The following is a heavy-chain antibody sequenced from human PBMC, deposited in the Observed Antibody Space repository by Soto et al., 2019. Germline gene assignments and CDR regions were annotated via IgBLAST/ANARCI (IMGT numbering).Heavy chain of an antibody. CDR2: INHSGST. V-gene: IGHV4-34*01. CDR3: ARGPYSSSRGGWFDP. CDR1: GGSFSGYY. J-gene: IGHJ5*02. D-gene: IGHD6-13*01. Sequence: SETLSLTCAVYGGSFSGYYWSWIRQPPGKGLEWIGEINHSGSTNYNPSLKSRVTISVDTSKNQFSLKLSSVTAADTAVYYCARGPYSSSRGGWFDPWGQGTLVTVSS.